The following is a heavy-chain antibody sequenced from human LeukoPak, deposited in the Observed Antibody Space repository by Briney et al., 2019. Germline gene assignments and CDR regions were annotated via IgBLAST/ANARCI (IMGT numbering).Heavy chain of an antibody. D-gene: IGHD3-10*01. CDR1: GFTFSSYA. Sequence: GGSLRLSCAASGFTFSSYAMSWVRQAPGKGLEWVSAISGSGGSTYYADSVKGRFTISRDNSKNTLYPQMNSLRAEDTAVYYCAKASSLWFGELFDAFDIWGQGTMVTVSS. CDR2: ISGSGGST. CDR3: AKASSLWFGELFDAFDI. J-gene: IGHJ3*02. V-gene: IGHV3-23*01.